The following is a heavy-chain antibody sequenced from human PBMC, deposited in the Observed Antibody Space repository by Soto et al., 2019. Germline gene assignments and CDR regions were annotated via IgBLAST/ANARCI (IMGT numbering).Heavy chain of an antibody. CDR3: AKGSGYSRGWYQADYFDY. CDR1: GFTFSSYA. Sequence: PGGSLRLSCAASGFTFSSYAMSWVRQAPGKGLEWVSAISGSGGSTYYADSVKGRFTISRDNSKSTLYLQMNSLRAEDTAVYYCAKGSGYSRGWYQADYFDYWGEGTLVTVS. CDR2: ISGSGGST. V-gene: IGHV3-23*01. D-gene: IGHD6-19*01. J-gene: IGHJ4*02.